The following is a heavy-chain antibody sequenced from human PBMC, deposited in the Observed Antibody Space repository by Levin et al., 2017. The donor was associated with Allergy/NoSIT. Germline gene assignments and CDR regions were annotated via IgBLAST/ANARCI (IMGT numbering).Heavy chain of an antibody. D-gene: IGHD2-2*01. J-gene: IGHJ6*02. V-gene: IGHV3-21*01. CDR3: ARDLVVVPAAMDYYYYYGMDV. CDR2: ISSSSSYI. CDR1: GFTFSSYR. Sequence: SCAASGFTFSSYRMNWVRQAPGKGLEWVSSISSSSSYIYYADSVKGRFTISRDNAKNSLYLQMNSLRAEDTAVYYCARDLVVVPAAMDYYYYYGMDVWGQGTTVTVSS.